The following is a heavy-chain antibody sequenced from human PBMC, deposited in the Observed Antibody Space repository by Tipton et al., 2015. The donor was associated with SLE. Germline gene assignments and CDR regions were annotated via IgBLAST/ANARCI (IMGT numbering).Heavy chain of an antibody. J-gene: IGHJ4*02. CDR2: IYYSGGT. V-gene: IGHV4-59*08. CDR1: GGSISSYY. D-gene: IGHD2-2*01. Sequence: TLSLTCTVSGGSISSYYWSWIRQPPGKGLEWIGYIYYSGGTNYNPSLKSRVTISVDTSKNQFSLKLSSVTAADTAVYYCARQGESVVPAAMPVFDYWGQGSLVTVSS. CDR3: ARQGESVVPAAMPVFDY.